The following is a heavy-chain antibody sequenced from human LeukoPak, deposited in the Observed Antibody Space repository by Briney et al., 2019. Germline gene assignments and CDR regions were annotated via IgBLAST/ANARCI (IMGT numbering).Heavy chain of an antibody. CDR1: GFTFSTYW. CDR2: IDSDGSNI. CDR3: VRDTVRWYVFDY. J-gene: IGHJ4*02. V-gene: IGHV3-74*01. D-gene: IGHD4-23*01. Sequence: GGSLRLSCAASGFTFSTYWMHWVRQAPGKGLVWVSRIDSDGSNINYADSVKGRFTISRDNAKNTLYLQMNSLRVEDTAVYYCVRDTVRWYVFDYWGQGTLVTVSS.